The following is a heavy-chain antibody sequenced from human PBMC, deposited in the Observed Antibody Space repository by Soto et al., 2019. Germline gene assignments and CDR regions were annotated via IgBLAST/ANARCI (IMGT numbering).Heavy chain of an antibody. CDR3: ARLNGYCISTNCHGYYGMDV. D-gene: IGHD2-2*03. CDR1: GGSFSGYI. CDR2: INHSGSA. J-gene: IGHJ6*02. Sequence: SETLSLTCDVCGGSFSGYIWTWIRQTPGKGLQWIGQINHSGSANYNPSLMSRVTISVDTSKNEFSLKLSSVTAADTAVYYCARLNGYCISTNCHGYYGMDVWGQGTTVTVSS. V-gene: IGHV4-34*01.